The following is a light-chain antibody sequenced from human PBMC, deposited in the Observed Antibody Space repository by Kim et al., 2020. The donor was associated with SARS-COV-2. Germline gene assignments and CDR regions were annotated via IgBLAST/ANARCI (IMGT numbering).Light chain of an antibody. CDR1: SGNSSYA. V-gene: IGLV4-69*01. CDR3: QTWGTGIHVV. CDR2: LNSDGSH. J-gene: IGLJ2*01. Sequence: SGKLTCTLSSGNSSYAIAWHQQQPEKGPRYLMKLNSDGSHSKGDGIPDRFSGSSSGAERYLTISSLQSEDEADYYCQTWGTGIHVVFGGGTQLTVL.